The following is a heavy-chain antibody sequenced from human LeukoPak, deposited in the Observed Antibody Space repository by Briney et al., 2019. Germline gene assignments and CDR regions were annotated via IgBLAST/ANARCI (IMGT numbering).Heavy chain of an antibody. CDR3: ARDLGLWLQGSWFDP. J-gene: IGHJ5*02. Sequence: SQTLSLTCTVSGGSISSGGYYWSWIRQHPGKGLEWIGRIYTSGSTNYNPSLKSRVTMSVDTSKNQFSLKLSSVTAADTAVYYCARDLGLWLQGSWFDPWGQGTLVTVSS. CDR1: GGSISSGGYY. V-gene: IGHV4-61*02. D-gene: IGHD5-18*01. CDR2: IYTSGST.